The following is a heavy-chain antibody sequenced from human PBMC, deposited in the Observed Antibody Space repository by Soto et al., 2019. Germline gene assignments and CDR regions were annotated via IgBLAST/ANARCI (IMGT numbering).Heavy chain of an antibody. J-gene: IGHJ4*02. D-gene: IGHD5-18*01. CDR2: ISSSGATI. CDR3: AREIRRGFSYGAPDY. CDR1: GFTFNDYS. V-gene: IGHV3-48*02. Sequence: GGSLRLSCVASGFTFNDYSMNWVRQAPGKGLEWVSYISSSGATIYYADSVKGRFTISRDNAKNSLYLQMNSLRNEDTAVYYCAREIRRGFSYGAPDYWGQGTQVTVSS.